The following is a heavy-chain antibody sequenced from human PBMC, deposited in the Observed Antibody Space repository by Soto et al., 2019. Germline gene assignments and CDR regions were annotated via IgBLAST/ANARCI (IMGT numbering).Heavy chain of an antibody. CDR1: AFTFISYA. V-gene: IGHV3-23*01. CDR2: LSGSGGTT. D-gene: IGHD6-6*01. Sequence: PGWSLRLSCASSAFTFISYAMSWVRQAPGKGLECVSVLSGSGGTTYYADSVKGRFTISRDNSKNTLNLQMNSLRAEDTAVYYRAKFWGSSSWNSCYGMHVWGHGTTVTVSS. J-gene: IGHJ6*02. CDR3: AKFWGSSSWNSCYGMHV.